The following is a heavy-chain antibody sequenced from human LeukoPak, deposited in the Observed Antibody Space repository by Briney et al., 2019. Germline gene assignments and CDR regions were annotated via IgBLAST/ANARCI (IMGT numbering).Heavy chain of an antibody. J-gene: IGHJ5*02. CDR2: ISWDGGST. D-gene: IGHD6-19*01. V-gene: IGHV3-43*01. CDR3: AKDIFSSSGIHP. Sequence: GGSLRLSCAASGFTFDDYTMHWVRQAPGKGLEWISLISWDGGSTYYADSVKGRFTISRDNSKNSLYLQMNSLRTEDTALYYCAKDIFSSSGIHPWGQGTLVTVSS. CDR1: GFTFDDYT.